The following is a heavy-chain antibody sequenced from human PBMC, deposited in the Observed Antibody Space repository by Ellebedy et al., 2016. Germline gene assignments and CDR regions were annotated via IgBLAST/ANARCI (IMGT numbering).Heavy chain of an antibody. D-gene: IGHD5-18*01. Sequence: ASVKVSCKVSGYTLTDLSMHWVRQAPGKGLEWMGGFDLEDGETIYAQKFQGRVTITADKDTSTAYMELSSLTSEDTAVYYCARQTGYTYVMTPLDCWGQGTLVTVSS. CDR1: GYTLTDLS. CDR2: FDLEDGET. CDR3: ARQTGYTYVMTPLDC. J-gene: IGHJ4*02. V-gene: IGHV1-24*01.